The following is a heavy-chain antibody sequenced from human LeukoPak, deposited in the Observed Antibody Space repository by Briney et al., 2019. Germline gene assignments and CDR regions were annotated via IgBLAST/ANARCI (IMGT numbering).Heavy chain of an antibody. CDR3: AKMAYSSSPH. CDR1: GLTFRIYG. D-gene: IGHD1-26*01. CDR2: STSSAGSR. V-gene: IGHV3-23*01. Sequence: GGSLRFSCAASGLTFRIYGLSWVGQAPGNGLKGGSSSTSSAGSREYADSVKVRFTTARDNSKNTVFLEMNSLSAEDTAVYYCAKMAYSSSPHWGQGTQVTVSS. J-gene: IGHJ1*01.